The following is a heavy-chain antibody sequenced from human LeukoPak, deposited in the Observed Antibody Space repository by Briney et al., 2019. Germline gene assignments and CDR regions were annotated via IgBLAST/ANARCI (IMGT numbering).Heavy chain of an antibody. V-gene: IGHV4-59*08. CDR3: ARVSDDYGTTRD. J-gene: IGHJ4*02. D-gene: IGHD4-17*01. CDR1: GGSISSYY. Sequence: SETLSLTCTVSGGSISSYYWSWIRQPPGKGLEWIGYIYYSGSTNYNPSLKSRVTISVDTSKNQFSLKLSSVTAADTAVYYCARVSDDYGTTRDWGQGTLVTVSS. CDR2: IYYSGST.